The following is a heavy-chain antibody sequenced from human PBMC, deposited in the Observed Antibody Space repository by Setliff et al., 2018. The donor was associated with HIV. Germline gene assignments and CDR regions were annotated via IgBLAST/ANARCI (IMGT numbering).Heavy chain of an antibody. V-gene: IGHV4-4*07. D-gene: IGHD6-13*01. Sequence: PSETLSLTCTVSGGSISSYYWSWIRQPAGKGLEWIGRIYTSGSTNYNPSLKSRVTMSVDTSTNQFSLKLSSVTAADTAVYYCARVGVAAAGTAEYFQHWGQGVLVTVSS. J-gene: IGHJ1*01. CDR3: ARVGVAAAGTAEYFQH. CDR2: IYTSGST. CDR1: GGSISSYY.